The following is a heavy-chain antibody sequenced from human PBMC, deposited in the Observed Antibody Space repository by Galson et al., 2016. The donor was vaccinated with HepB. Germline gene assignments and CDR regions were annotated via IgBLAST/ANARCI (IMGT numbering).Heavy chain of an antibody. CDR1: GGTFSNYR. V-gene: IGHV1-69*13. J-gene: IGHJ4*02. D-gene: IGHD2-21*02. CDR3: ARGGPSNQALLFPEPLRT. CDR2: IIPVSRTP. Sequence: SVKVSCKASGGTFSNYRIDWVRQAPGQGLEWMGGIIPVSRTPNYAQKFQVRVTITADESTSSSYMEVSSLKSEDTAVYYCARGGPSNQALLFPEPLRTWGQGTLVIVSS.